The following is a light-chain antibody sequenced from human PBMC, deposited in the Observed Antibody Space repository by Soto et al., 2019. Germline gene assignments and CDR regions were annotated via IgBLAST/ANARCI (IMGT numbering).Light chain of an antibody. CDR3: QQYNNWPPVT. CDR1: QGISSY. J-gene: IGKJ1*01. V-gene: IGKV1-8*01. Sequence: AIQLTQSPSSLSASAGDRVTITCRASQGISSYLAWYQQKPGKAPKRLIYAASTLQSGVPSRFSGSGSGTEFTLTISSLQSEDFAVYYCQQYNNWPPVTFGQGTKVDI. CDR2: AAS.